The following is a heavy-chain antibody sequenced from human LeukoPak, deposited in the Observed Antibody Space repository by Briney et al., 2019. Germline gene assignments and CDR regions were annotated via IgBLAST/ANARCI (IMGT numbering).Heavy chain of an antibody. CDR3: ANDRVGATLYFDF. V-gene: IGHV3-53*01. D-gene: IGHD1-26*01. CDR2: IYSGGST. Sequence: GGSLRLSCAASGFTVSSNYMSWVRQAPGKGLEWVSVIYSGGSTYYADSVKGRFTISRDNSKNTLYLQMNSLRAEDTAVYYCANDRVGATLYFDFWGQGTLLTVSS. J-gene: IGHJ4*02. CDR1: GFTVSSNY.